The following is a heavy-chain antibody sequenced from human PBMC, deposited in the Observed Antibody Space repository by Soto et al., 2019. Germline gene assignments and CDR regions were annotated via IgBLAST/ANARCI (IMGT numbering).Heavy chain of an antibody. J-gene: IGHJ4*02. Sequence: EVQLLESGGGLVQPGGSLRLSCAASGFTFSSYVMSWFRQAPGKGLEWVSTISGGGGSTYYADSVKGRFTISRDNSKNTLNLQMNSLRAEDTAVYYCAKPLCSSISCSRGAFDYWGQGTLVTVST. CDR1: GFTFSSYV. D-gene: IGHD2-2*01. CDR3: AKPLCSSISCSRGAFDY. CDR2: ISGGGGST. V-gene: IGHV3-23*01.